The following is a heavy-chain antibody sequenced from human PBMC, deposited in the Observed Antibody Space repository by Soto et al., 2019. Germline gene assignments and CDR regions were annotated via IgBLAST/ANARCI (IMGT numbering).Heavy chain of an antibody. CDR3: ARLGISGTPRFDY. J-gene: IGHJ4*02. V-gene: IGHV4-61*01. D-gene: IGHD1-20*01. CDR2: IYYSGTT. Sequence: QVQLQESGPGLVKPSETLSLTCTVSGGSVISESYYWSWIRQPPGKGLEWIGYIYYSGTTNYNPSLKSRVIISVDTSKNQFSLKLSSVTAADTAMYYCARLGISGTPRFDYWGQGTLVTVSS. CDR1: GGSVISESYY.